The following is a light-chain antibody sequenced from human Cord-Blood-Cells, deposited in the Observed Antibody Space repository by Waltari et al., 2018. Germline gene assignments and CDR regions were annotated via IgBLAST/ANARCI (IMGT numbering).Light chain of an antibody. Sequence: EIVMTQSPATLSVSPGERATLSCRASQSVSSNLAWYQQKPGQAPRLLIYVASTRATGIPARFSGSGSVTEFTLTSSSLQSEDVAVYYCQQYNNWYTFGQGTKLEIK. CDR1: QSVSSN. V-gene: IGKV3-15*01. CDR2: VAS. CDR3: QQYNNWYT. J-gene: IGKJ2*01.